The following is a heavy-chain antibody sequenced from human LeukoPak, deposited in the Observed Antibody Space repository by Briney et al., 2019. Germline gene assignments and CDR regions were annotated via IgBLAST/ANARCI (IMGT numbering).Heavy chain of an antibody. CDR2: IYYSGST. CDR1: GGSISSSRYY. J-gene: IGHJ4*02. V-gene: IGHV4-39*01. Sequence: SETLSLTCTVSGGSISSSRYYWGWIRQPPGKGLEWIGSIYYSGSTYYNPSLKSRVTISVDTSKNQFSLKLSSVTAADTAVYYCARLRANCSGGSCYPYYFDYWGQGTLVTVS. D-gene: IGHD2-15*01. CDR3: ARLRANCSGGSCYPYYFDY.